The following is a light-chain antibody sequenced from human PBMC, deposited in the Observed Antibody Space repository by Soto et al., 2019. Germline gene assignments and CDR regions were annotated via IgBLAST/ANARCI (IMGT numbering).Light chain of an antibody. CDR1: QSVPISY. J-gene: IGKJ1*01. V-gene: IGKV3-20*01. CDR3: QRYGTSTT. CDR2: GAS. Sequence: EIVLTQSPGTLSLSPGERATLSCRASQSVPISYLAWYQQKPGQAPRLLIYGASSRATGIPVRFSGSGSGTDFTLAISRLEPEDFAVYYCQRYGTSTTFGQGTKVDIK.